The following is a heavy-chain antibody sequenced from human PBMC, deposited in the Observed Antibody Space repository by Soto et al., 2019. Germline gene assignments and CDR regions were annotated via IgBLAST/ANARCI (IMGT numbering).Heavy chain of an antibody. V-gene: IGHV3-30-3*01. J-gene: IGHJ4*02. CDR1: GLTFSSYA. Sequence: WGSLRLSCAASGLTFSSYAMHWVRQAPGKGLEWVAVISYDGSNKYYADSVKGRFTISRDNSKNTLYLQMNSLRAEDTAVYYCARDKTVGATAIDYWGQGTLVTVSS. CDR3: ARDKTVGATAIDY. D-gene: IGHD1-26*01. CDR2: ISYDGSNK.